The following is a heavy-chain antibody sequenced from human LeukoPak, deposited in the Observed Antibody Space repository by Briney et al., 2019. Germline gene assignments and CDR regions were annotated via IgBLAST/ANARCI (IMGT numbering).Heavy chain of an antibody. Sequence: GGSLRLSCVASGFTLSSYWVTWVRQAPGKGLEWVANIRQDGSDKYCMDSVKGRFTISRDNAKNSVYLQMNSLRVEDTAVYYCAKTPGVLMVYAVNFDYWGQGTLVTVSS. CDR2: IRQDGSDK. V-gene: IGHV3-7*03. CDR1: GFTLSSYW. CDR3: AKTPGVLMVYAVNFDY. J-gene: IGHJ4*02. D-gene: IGHD2-8*01.